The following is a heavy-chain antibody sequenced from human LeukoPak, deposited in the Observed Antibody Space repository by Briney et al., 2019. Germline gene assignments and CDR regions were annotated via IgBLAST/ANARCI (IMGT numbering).Heavy chain of an antibody. D-gene: IGHD5-24*01. Sequence: GGSLRLSCAASGFTVNSNYMNWVRQAPGKGLEWVSVLYSDGRTYYADSVKGRFTISRDNAKNSLYLQMNSLRAEDTAIYYCTRVGYIDEGIDYWGQGTLVTVSS. CDR2: LYSDGRT. CDR1: GFTVNSNY. CDR3: TRVGYIDEGIDY. V-gene: IGHV3-53*01. J-gene: IGHJ4*02.